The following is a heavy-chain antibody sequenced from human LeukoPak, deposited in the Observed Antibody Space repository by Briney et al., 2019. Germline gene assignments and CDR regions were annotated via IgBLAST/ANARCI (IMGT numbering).Heavy chain of an antibody. V-gene: IGHV1-18*01. J-gene: IGHJ4*02. CDR3: ARDMSVQTTMITYYFAY. CDR2: ISAYDGRT. D-gene: IGHD3-16*01. CDR1: GFSFNKYG. Sequence: ASVKVSCKASGFSFNKYGFSWVRQAPGQGPEWLGWISAYDGRTNYAQNLQGRLTLTTDTSTTTAYMELRSLTSDDTAVYYCARDMSVQTTMITYYFAYWGQGTLVTVSS.